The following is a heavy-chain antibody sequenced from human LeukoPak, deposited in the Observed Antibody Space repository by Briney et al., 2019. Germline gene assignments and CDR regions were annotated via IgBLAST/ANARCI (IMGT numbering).Heavy chain of an antibody. CDR1: GFTFSSYA. J-gene: IGHJ4*02. CDR2: ISSSGGNT. D-gene: IGHD1-26*01. Sequence: GGSLRLSCAASGFTFSSYAMSWVRQAPRKGLEWVSAISSSGGNTYYADSVKGRFTISRDNSKNTLYLQMNSLRAEDTAVYYCAKGGSDYDDHGYSSDYWGQGALVTVSS. V-gene: IGHV3-23*01. CDR3: AKGGSDYDDHGYSSDY.